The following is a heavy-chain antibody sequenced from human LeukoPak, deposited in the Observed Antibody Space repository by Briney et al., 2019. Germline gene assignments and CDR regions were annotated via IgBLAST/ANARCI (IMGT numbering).Heavy chain of an antibody. Sequence: PSETLSLTCAVSGGSISSSNWWSWVRQPPGKGLEWIGEIYHSGSTNYNPSLKSRVTISVDKSKNQFSLKLSSVTAADTAVYYCARDSSGWYGAAMDYFDYWGQGTLVTVSS. CDR2: IYHSGST. J-gene: IGHJ4*02. CDR3: ARDSSGWYGAAMDYFDY. V-gene: IGHV4-4*02. CDR1: GGSISSSNW. D-gene: IGHD6-19*01.